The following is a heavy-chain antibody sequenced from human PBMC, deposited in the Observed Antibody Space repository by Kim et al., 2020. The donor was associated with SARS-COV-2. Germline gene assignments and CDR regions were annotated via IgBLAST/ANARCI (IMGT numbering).Heavy chain of an antibody. CDR2: IYYSGST. Sequence: SETLSLTCTVSGGSISSGGYYWSWIRQHPGKGLEWIGYIYYSGSTYYNPSLKSRVTISVDTSKNQFSLKLSSVTAADTAVYYCASGLHIAVADTWRYFDLWGRGTLVTVSS. J-gene: IGHJ2*01. V-gene: IGHV4-31*03. D-gene: IGHD6-19*01. CDR1: GGSISSGGYY. CDR3: ASGLHIAVADTWRYFDL.